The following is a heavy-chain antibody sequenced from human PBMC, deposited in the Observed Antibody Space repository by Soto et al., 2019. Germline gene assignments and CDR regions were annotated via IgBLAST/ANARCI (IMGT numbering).Heavy chain of an antibody. J-gene: IGHJ6*02. CDR3: AKDGYSSRVGPYGMDV. CDR1: GFTFSSYG. CDR2: ISYDGSNK. V-gene: IGHV3-30*18. Sequence: PGGSLRLSCAASGFTFSSYGMHWVRQAPGKGLEWVAVISYDGSNKYYADSVKGRFTISRDNSKNTLYLQMNSLRAEDTAVYYCAKDGYSSRVGPYGMDVWGQGTTVTVSS. D-gene: IGHD6-13*01.